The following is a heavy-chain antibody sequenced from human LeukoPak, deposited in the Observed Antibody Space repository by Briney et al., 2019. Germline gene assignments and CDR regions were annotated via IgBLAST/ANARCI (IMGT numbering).Heavy chain of an antibody. J-gene: IGHJ3*02. CDR3: ARSYYYDSSGSKDAFDI. CDR2: IYPSGST. Sequence: SETLSLTCTVSGGSISSGSYFWNWIRQPAGKGLEWIGRIYPSGSTNYNPSLKSRVTISIDMSKNQFSLELSSVTAADTAIYYCARSYYYDSSGSKDAFDIWGQGTMVTVSS. CDR1: GGSISSGSYF. V-gene: IGHV4-61*02. D-gene: IGHD3-22*01.